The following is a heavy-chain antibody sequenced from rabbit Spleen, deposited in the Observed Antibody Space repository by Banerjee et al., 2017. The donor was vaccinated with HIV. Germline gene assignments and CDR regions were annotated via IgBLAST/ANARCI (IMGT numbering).Heavy chain of an antibody. CDR1: GFSFSSSYY. V-gene: IGHV1S45*01. CDR2: IYTGYGST. J-gene: IGHJ4*01. D-gene: IGHD8-1*01. CDR3: ARDAGSGPYIDGYFNL. Sequence: QEQLVESGGGLVQPEGSLTLTCTASGFSFSSSYYMCWVRQAPGKGLEWIGCIYTGYGSTYYASWAKGRFTISKTSSTTVTLQVTSLTAADTATYFCARDAGSGPYIDGYFNLWGPGTLVTVS.